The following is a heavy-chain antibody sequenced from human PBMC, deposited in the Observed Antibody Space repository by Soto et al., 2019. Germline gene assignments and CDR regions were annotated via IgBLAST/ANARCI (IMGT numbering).Heavy chain of an antibody. Sequence: QVQLVESGGGVGQPGRSLRLSCAASGFSFSSYGMHWVRQAPGKGLEWVAVISYDGSNKYYADSVKGRFTISRDNSKNTLYLQMNSLRAEDTAVYYCAKTLTGYRSLRKYYGMDVWGQGTTVTVSS. CDR2: ISYDGSNK. CDR3: AKTLTGYRSLRKYYGMDV. CDR1: GFSFSSYG. J-gene: IGHJ6*02. D-gene: IGHD2-15*01. V-gene: IGHV3-30*18.